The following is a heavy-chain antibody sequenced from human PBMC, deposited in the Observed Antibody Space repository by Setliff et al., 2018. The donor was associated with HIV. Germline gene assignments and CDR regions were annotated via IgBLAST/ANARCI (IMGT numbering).Heavy chain of an antibody. Sequence: PGGSLRLSCAASGFTFSRYGMHWVRQAPGKGLEWVAFISYDGSKKYDADFVKGRFTISRDNSKNTLYLQMNSLRAEDTAVYYCAKDRTTIPRYLQHWGQGTLVTVSS. V-gene: IGHV3-30*04. J-gene: IGHJ1*01. D-gene: IGHD5-12*01. CDR3: AKDRTTIPRYLQH. CDR1: GFTFSRYG. CDR2: ISYDGSKK.